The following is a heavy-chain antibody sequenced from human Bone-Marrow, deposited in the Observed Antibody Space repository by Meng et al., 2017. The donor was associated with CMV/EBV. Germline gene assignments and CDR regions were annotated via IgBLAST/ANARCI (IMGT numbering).Heavy chain of an antibody. D-gene: IGHD3-3*01. CDR1: GDSFSRHA. J-gene: IGHJ3*02. CDR3: ARGGVLRFLEWLATGDAFDI. Sequence: ASVKVSCKASGDSFSRHAVSWVRQAPGQGLEWMGWISAYNGNTNYAQKLQGRVTMTTDTSTSTAYMELRSLRSDDTAVYYCARGGVLRFLEWLATGDAFDIWGQGTMVTVSS. CDR2: ISAYNGNT. V-gene: IGHV1-18*01.